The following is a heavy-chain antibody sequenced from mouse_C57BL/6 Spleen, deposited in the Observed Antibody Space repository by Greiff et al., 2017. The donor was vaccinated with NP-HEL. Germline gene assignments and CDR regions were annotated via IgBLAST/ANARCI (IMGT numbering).Heavy chain of an antibody. V-gene: IGHV1-82*01. CDR1: GYAFSSSW. J-gene: IGHJ4*01. D-gene: IGHD2-1*01. CDR3: ARGDGNYEGYAMDY. Sequence: QVQLQQSGPELVKPGASVKISCKASGYAFSSSWVNWVKQRPGKGLEWIGRIYPGDGDTNYNGKFKGKATLTADKSSSTAYMQLSSLTSEDSAVYFCARGDGNYEGYAMDYWGQGTSVTVSS. CDR2: IYPGDGDT.